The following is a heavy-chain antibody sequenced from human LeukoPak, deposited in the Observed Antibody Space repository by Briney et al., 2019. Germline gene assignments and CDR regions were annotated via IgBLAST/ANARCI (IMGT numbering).Heavy chain of an antibody. CDR1: GYTFTGYY. CDR2: INPNSGGT. CDR3: ASSQEIYDFWSGSDY. D-gene: IGHD3-3*01. Sequence: ASVKVSCKASGYTFTGYYMHWVRQAPGQGLEWMGRINPNSGGTNYAQKFQGRVTMTRDTSISTAYMELSRLRSDDTAVYYCASSQEIYDFWSGSDYRGQGTLVTVSS. J-gene: IGHJ4*02. V-gene: IGHV1-2*06.